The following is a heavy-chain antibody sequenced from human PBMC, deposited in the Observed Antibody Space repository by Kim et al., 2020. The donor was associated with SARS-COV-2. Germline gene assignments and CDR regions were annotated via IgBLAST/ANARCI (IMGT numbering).Heavy chain of an antibody. CDR2: INSDGSST. Sequence: GGSLRLSCAASGFTFSSYWMHWVRQAPGKGLVWVSRINSDGSSTSYADSVKGRFTISRDNAKNTLYLQMNSLRAEDTAVYYCARDNGYSYGYYYYYYGMDVWGQGTTVTVSS. CDR3: ARDNGYSYGYYYYYYGMDV. J-gene: IGHJ6*02. CDR1: GFTFSSYW. V-gene: IGHV3-74*01. D-gene: IGHD5-18*01.